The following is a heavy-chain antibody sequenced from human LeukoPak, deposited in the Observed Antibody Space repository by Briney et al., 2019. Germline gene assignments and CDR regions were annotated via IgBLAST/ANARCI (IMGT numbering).Heavy chain of an antibody. Sequence: GGSLRLSCAASGFTFSSYSMNWVRQAPGKGLEWVSVIYSGGNTYYADSVKGRFTISRDNSKNTLYLQMNSLRAEDTAVYYCATWGYSWGQGTLVTVSS. D-gene: IGHD3-22*01. V-gene: IGHV3-53*01. J-gene: IGHJ5*02. CDR1: GFTFSSYS. CDR3: ATWGYS. CDR2: IYSGGNT.